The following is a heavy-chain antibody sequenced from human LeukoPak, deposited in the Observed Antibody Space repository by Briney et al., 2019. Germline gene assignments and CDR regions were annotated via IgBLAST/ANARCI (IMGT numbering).Heavy chain of an antibody. D-gene: IGHD5-12*01. J-gene: IGHJ4*02. Sequence: GGSLRLSCAASGFTFSSFGMHWVRQAPGKGLEWVAVIWYDASNKYYADSVKGRFTISRDNSRNTVYLQMNSLRVEDTAVYYCAKTYSRESGYDFFFQYWGQGTRVTVSS. CDR2: IWYDASNK. CDR1: GFTFSSFG. CDR3: AKTYSRESGYDFFFQY. V-gene: IGHV3-33*06.